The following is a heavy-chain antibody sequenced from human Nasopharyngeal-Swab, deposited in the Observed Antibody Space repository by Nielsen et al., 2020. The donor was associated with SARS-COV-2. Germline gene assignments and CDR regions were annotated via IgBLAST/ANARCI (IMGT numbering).Heavy chain of an antibody. CDR3: ARAYCSGGSCYFGSVYFDY. CDR2: IYYSGST. D-gene: IGHD2-15*01. V-gene: IGHV4-31*03. CDR1: GGSISSGGYY. Sequence: SETLSLTCTVSGGSISSGGYYWSWIRQHPGKGPEWIGYIYYSGSTYYNPSLKSRVTISVDTSKNQFSLKLSSVTAADTAVYYCARAYCSGGSCYFGSVYFDYWGQGTLVTVSS. J-gene: IGHJ4*02.